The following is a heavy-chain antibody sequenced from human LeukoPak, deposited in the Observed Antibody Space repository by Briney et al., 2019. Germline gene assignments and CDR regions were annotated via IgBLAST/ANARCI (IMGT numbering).Heavy chain of an antibody. CDR2: ISSSSSTI. J-gene: IGHJ3*02. D-gene: IGHD6-19*01. Sequence: GGSLRLSCAASGFTFSSYSMTWVRQAPGKGLEWVSYISSSSSTIYYADSVKGRFTISRDNAKNSLYLQMNSLRAEDTAVYYCARLTLSDSSGWSEAFDIWGQGTMVTVSS. CDR1: GFTFSSYS. CDR3: ARLTLSDSSGWSEAFDI. V-gene: IGHV3-48*01.